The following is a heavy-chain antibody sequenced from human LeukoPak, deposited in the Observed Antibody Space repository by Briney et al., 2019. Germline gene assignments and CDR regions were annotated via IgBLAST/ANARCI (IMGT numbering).Heavy chain of an antibody. V-gene: IGHV4-34*01. J-gene: IGHJ6*03. CDR3: ARGPRGYLYYMDV. CDR1: GGSFSGYY. D-gene: IGHD3-22*01. Sequence: SEALSLTCAVYGGSFSGYYWSWIRQPPGKGLEWIGEINHSGSTNYNPSLKSRVTISVDTSKNQFSLKLSSVTAADTAVYYCARGPRGYLYYMDVWGKGTTVTVSS. CDR2: INHSGST.